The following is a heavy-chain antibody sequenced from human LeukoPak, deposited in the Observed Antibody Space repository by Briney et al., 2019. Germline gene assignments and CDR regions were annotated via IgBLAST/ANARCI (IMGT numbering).Heavy chain of an antibody. CDR3: ARESYYYDSSGYYYYYYCMDV. D-gene: IGHD3-22*01. CDR2: IYTSGST. J-gene: IGHJ6*03. CDR1: GGSISSGSYY. Sequence: SSQTLSLTCTVSGGSISSGSYYWSWIRQPAGKGLEWIGRIYTSGSTNYNPSLKSRVTISVDTSKNQFSLKLSSVTAADTAVYYCARESYYYDSSGYYYYYYCMDVWGKGTTVTVSS. V-gene: IGHV4-61*02.